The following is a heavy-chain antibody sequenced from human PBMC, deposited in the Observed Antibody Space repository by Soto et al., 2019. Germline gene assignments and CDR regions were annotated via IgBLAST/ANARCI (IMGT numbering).Heavy chain of an antibody. CDR2: ISYDSSNK. D-gene: IGHD2-15*01. J-gene: IGHJ4*02. V-gene: IGHV3-30*03. Sequence: VQLLESGGGLIQPGGSLRLSCAASGFTFSYGIHWLRQAPGKGLEWVAYISYDSSNKFYGDSVKGRFTISRDNSKNTQFLQMNSLRAEDTAVYYRAILVIGYCSGNTCDDYWGQGTLVAVSS. CDR1: GFTFSYG. CDR3: AILVIGYCSGNTCDDY.